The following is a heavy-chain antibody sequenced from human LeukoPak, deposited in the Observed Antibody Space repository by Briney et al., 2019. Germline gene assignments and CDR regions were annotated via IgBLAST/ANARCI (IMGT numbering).Heavy chain of an antibody. V-gene: IGHV3-48*02. D-gene: IGHD6-13*01. CDR1: AFSSSTYT. CDR2: ISSSSSAI. J-gene: IGHJ4*02. Sequence: PGGSLRLSSAASAFSSSTYTINWVGQPRGKGLDWVSYISSSSSAIYYADSVEGRFTMSRDNANNSLYLQMNSLRDEDTAVYYCARARRYSSSWYHDYWGQGSLVTVSS. CDR3: ARARRYSSSWYHDY.